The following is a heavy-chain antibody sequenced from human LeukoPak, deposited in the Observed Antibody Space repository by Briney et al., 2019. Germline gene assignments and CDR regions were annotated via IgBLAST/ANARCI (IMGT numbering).Heavy chain of an antibody. CDR1: GGSFSGYY. D-gene: IGHD3-10*01. Sequence: SETLSLTCAVYGGSFSGYYWSWIRQPPGKGLEWIGEINHSGSTNYNPSLMSRVTISVDTSTNQFSLKLSSVTAADTAVYYCARARTVLLWFGESEGSYYFDYWGQGTLVTVSS. V-gene: IGHV4-34*01. CDR2: INHSGST. CDR3: ARARTVLLWFGESEGSYYFDY. J-gene: IGHJ4*02.